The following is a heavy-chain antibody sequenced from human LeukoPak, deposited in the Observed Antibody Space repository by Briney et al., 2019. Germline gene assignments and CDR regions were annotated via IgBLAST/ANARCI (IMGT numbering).Heavy chain of an antibody. CDR1: GFTFSNYW. J-gene: IGHJ4*02. CDR3: ASGRQLGY. Sequence: GGSLRLSCAASGFTFSNYWMSWVRQAPGKGLEWVANIKEDGSEKYYVDSVKGRFTICRDNARNSLYLQMNSLRAEDTAVYYCASGRQLGYWGQGTLVTVSS. D-gene: IGHD6-13*01. CDR2: IKEDGSEK. V-gene: IGHV3-7*01.